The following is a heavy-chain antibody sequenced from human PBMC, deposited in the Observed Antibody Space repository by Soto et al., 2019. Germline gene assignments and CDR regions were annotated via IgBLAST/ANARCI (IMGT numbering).Heavy chain of an antibody. CDR1: GFGFSDVW. D-gene: IGHD2-2*01. CDR2: IKRRSDGGTT. J-gene: IGHJ3*02. CDR3: TVDAQCSSTTCPGAFDI. Sequence: GGSLRLSCAASGFGFSDVWMTWVRQAPGKGLEWVGRIKRRSDGGTTDYAAPVKGRFTISRDDLKNTLYVQMNSLKSEDTAVYYCTVDAQCSSTTCPGAFDIWGQGTMVTVSS. V-gene: IGHV3-15*01.